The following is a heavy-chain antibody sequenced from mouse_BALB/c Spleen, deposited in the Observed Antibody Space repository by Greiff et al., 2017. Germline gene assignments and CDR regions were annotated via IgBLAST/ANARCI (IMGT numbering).Heavy chain of an antibody. J-gene: IGHJ2*01. CDR2: ISYDGSN. Sequence: ESGPGLVKPSQSLSLTCSVTGYSITSGYYWNWIRQFPGNKLEWMGYISYDGSNNYNPSLKNRISITRDTSKNQFFLKLNSVTTEDTATYYCARDSASYWGQGTTLTVSS. CDR3: ARDSASY. V-gene: IGHV3-6*02. D-gene: IGHD6-1*01. CDR1: GYSITSGYY.